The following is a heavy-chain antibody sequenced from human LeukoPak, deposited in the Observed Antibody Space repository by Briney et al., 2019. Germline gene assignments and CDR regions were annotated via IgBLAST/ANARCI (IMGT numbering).Heavy chain of an antibody. CDR1: GFTFSSYA. D-gene: IGHD6-19*01. J-gene: IGHJ4*02. CDR3: AKDREQWLVSFRNLPDY. CDR2: ISGSGGST. V-gene: IGHV3-23*01. Sequence: PGGSLRLSCAASGFTFSSYAMSWVRQAPGKGLEWVSAISGSGGSTYYADSVEGRFTISRDNSKNTLYLQMNSLRAEDTAVYYCAKDREQWLVSFRNLPDYWGQGTLVTVSS.